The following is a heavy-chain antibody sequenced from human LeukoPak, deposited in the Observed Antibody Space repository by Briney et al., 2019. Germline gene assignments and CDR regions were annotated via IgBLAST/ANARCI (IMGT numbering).Heavy chain of an antibody. CDR1: GGTFNSYA. D-gene: IGHD3-9*01. V-gene: IGHV1-69*05. CDR3: ARAGDILTGSPFLWFDP. CDR2: IIPIFGTA. Sequence: SVKVSCKASGGTFNSYAISWVRQAPGQGLEWMGRIIPIFGTANYAQKFQGRVTITTDESTSTAYMELSSLRSEDTAVYYCARAGDILTGSPFLWFDPWGQGTLVTVSS. J-gene: IGHJ5*02.